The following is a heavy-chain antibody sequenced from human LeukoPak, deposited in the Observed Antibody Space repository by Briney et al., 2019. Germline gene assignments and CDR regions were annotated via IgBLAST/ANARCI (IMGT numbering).Heavy chain of an antibody. CDR2: IGISSSHT. D-gene: IGHD4-23*01. CDR3: AKDLTTVATPYYYYYMDV. V-gene: IGHV3-21*01. Sequence: KPGGSLRLSCAASGFTFSTNSMNWVRQAPGKGLEWVSSIGISSSHTFYADSVKGRFTIHRDNAENSVYLQMNSLRAEDTAVYYCAKDLTTVATPYYYYYMDVWGKGTTVTVSS. J-gene: IGHJ6*03. CDR1: GFTFSTNS.